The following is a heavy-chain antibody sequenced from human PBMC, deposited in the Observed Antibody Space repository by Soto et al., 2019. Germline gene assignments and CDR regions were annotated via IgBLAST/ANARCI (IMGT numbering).Heavy chain of an antibody. J-gene: IGHJ4*02. Sequence: SESLSLTCVVSGGSISSSNWWSWVRQPPGKGLEWIGEIYYSGSTKYNPSLKSRVTISVDKSENQFSLKLTSVTAADTAVYYRARDQGYCSGGSCCVFDSWGQGTLVTVS. CDR1: GGSISSSNW. CDR2: IYYSGST. CDR3: ARDQGYCSGGSCCVFDS. D-gene: IGHD2-15*01. V-gene: IGHV4-4*02.